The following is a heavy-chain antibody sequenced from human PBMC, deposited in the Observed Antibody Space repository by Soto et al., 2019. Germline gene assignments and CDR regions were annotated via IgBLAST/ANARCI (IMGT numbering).Heavy chain of an antibody. Sequence: QLQLQESGPGLVKPSETLSLTCTVSGGSISSSSYYWGWIRQPPGKGLEWIGSIYYSGSTYYNPSLKSRVTISVDTSKNQFSLKLSSVTAAYTAVYYCATPSLGYCSSTSCQTGDYWGQGTLVTVSS. CDR2: IYYSGST. J-gene: IGHJ4*02. CDR1: GGSISSSSYY. CDR3: ATPSLGYCSSTSCQTGDY. V-gene: IGHV4-39*01. D-gene: IGHD2-2*01.